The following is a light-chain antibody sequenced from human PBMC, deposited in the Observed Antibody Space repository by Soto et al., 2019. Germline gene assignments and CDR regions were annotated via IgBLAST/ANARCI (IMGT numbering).Light chain of an antibody. Sequence: EIVMTQSPATLSLSPGERATLSCRASQSVSSYLAWYQQKPGQAPRLLIYDAYNRATGIQARFSGSGSGTDFTLTIRSLEPEDFAVYYCKQRSNWPLTFGGGTKVDI. CDR3: KQRSNWPLT. J-gene: IGKJ4*01. CDR2: DAY. V-gene: IGKV3-11*01. CDR1: QSVSSY.